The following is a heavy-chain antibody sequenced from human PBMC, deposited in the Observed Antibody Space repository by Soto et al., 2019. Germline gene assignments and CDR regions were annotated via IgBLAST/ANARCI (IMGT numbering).Heavy chain of an antibody. Sequence: EVQVLESGGDLVQPGGSLRLSCAASGFTIRNYAMSWVRQAPGKALEWVSGISGSSDRTYYADSVKGRFTISKDTSSNPLDLQINSLRVEDTAVYHCEGSWTWGQGTMVTVSS. V-gene: IGHV3-23*01. CDR1: GFTIRNYA. CDR2: ISGSSDRT. CDR3: EGSWT. J-gene: IGHJ3*01. D-gene: IGHD5-12*01.